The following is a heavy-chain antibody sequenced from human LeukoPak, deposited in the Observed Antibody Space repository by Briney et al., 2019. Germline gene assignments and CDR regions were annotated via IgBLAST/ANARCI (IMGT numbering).Heavy chain of an antibody. CDR2: ISYDGSNK. V-gene: IGHV3-30*03. Sequence: GGSLRLSCAASGFTFSSYGMHWVRQAPGKGLEWVAVISYDGSNKYYADSVKGRFTITRDNARNSLFLQMNSLRAGDTAVYYCAREDGYCSGGNCYSYFVSWGQGTLVTVSS. CDR3: AREDGYCSGGNCYSYFVS. D-gene: IGHD2-15*01. J-gene: IGHJ4*02. CDR1: GFTFSSYG.